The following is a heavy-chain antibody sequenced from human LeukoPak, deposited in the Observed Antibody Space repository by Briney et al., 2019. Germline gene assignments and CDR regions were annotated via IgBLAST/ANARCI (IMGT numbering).Heavy chain of an antibody. CDR2: IYYSGST. J-gene: IGHJ6*02. D-gene: IGHD6-19*01. V-gene: IGHV4-30-4*01. Sequence: SETLSLTCTDSGGSISSGDYYWSWIRQPPGKGLEWIGYIYYSGSTYYNPSLKSRVTISVDTSKNQFSLKLSSVTVADTAVYYCARGDSSGWYMTHDVGMDVWGQGTTVTVSS. CDR1: GGSISSGDYY. CDR3: ARGDSSGWYMTHDVGMDV.